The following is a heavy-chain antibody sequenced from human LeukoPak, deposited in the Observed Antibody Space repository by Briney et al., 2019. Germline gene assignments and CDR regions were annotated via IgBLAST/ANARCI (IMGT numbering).Heavy chain of an antibody. CDR2: IFYSGST. V-gene: IGHV4-59*01. J-gene: IGHJ4*02. CDR1: VGSISNYY. CDR3: ARDGLYCSGGSCSPYYFDL. D-gene: IGHD2-15*01. Sequence: SETLSLTCTLSVGSISNYYWSWIRQPPGKGLEWIGYIFYSGSTNYNPSLESRVSLSVDTSKNQFSLILTSVTAADTALYYCARDGLYCSGGSCSPYYFDLWGQATLVTVSS.